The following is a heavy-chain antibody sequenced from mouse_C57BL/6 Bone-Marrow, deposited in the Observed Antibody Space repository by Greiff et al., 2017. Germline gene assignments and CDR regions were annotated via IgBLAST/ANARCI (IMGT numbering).Heavy chain of an antibody. J-gene: IGHJ4*01. CDR1: GFTFTDYY. CDR2: IRNKANGYTT. Sequence: EVMLVESGGGLVQPGGSLSLSCAASGFTFTDYYMSWVRQPPGKALEWLGFIRNKANGYTTEYSASVKGRFTISRDNSQSILYLQMNSLRAEDSATYYCARYGLYDMDYWGQGTSVTVSS. CDR3: ARYGLYDMDY. V-gene: IGHV7-3*01.